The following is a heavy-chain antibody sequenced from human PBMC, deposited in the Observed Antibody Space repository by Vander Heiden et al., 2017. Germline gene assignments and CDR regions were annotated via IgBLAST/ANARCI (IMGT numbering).Heavy chain of an antibody. Sequence: VLLLEPGVCFLQPARSLRLHCAASGFTFSAYAMNWVRQAPGKGLGWVSTISGSGGATYYADSVRGRFTISRDNSKNTLYLQMNSLRAEDTAKYFCAKGRNAFDIWGQGTIITVSS. J-gene: IGHJ3*02. CDR2: ISGSGGAT. CDR1: GFTFSAYA. V-gene: IGHV3-23*01. CDR3: AKGRNAFDI. D-gene: IGHD2-15*01.